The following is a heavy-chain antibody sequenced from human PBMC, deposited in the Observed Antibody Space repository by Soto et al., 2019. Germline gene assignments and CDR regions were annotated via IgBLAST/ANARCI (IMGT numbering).Heavy chain of an antibody. Sequence: QVQLVQSGVEVKKPGASVKVSCKASGYTFTSYGITWVRQAPGQGLEWMGWITAYNGNTDYAQKLQGRVTMTTDTSRRTAYMELRSLRADDTAMYYCARGYCSGGSFSLNWFDPWGQGTLVTVSS. D-gene: IGHD2-15*01. J-gene: IGHJ5*02. CDR1: GYTFTSYG. V-gene: IGHV1-18*01. CDR3: ARGYCSGGSFSLNWFDP. CDR2: ITAYNGNT.